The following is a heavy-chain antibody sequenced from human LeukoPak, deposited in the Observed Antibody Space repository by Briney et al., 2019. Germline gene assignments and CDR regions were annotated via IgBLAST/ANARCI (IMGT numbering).Heavy chain of an antibody. CDR3: TRGYVGIDY. J-gene: IGHJ4*02. D-gene: IGHD5-12*01. CDR1: GFTFSSYL. Sequence: GGPPRLSCTASGFTFSSYLMSWVRQAPGKGLEWVANIKQDGSEKYYVDSVKGRFTISRDNAKNSLYLQMNSLRAEDTAVYYCTRGYVGIDYWGQGTLVIVSS. CDR2: IKQDGSEK. V-gene: IGHV3-7*04.